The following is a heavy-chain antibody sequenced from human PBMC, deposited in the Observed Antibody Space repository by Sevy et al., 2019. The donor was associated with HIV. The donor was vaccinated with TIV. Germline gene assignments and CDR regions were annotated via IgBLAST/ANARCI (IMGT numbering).Heavy chain of an antibody. CDR3: VRGIPAPGKAYYYYGMDV. J-gene: IGHJ6*02. V-gene: IGHV3-64*02. Sequence: GGSLRLSCAASGFTFSNYAIHWVRQAPGMRLQYVSGISSDGGRTYYGDSVKGRFTISRDNSKNTLYLQMGSLRLEDMAVYYCVRGIPAPGKAYYYYGMDVWGQGTTVTVSS. CDR1: GFTFSNYA. D-gene: IGHD6-13*01. CDR2: ISSDGGRT.